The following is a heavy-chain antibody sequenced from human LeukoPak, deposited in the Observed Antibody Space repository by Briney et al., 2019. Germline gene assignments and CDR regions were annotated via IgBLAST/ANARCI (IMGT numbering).Heavy chain of an antibody. J-gene: IGHJ4*02. CDR3: ARDCGGDCYYFDY. Sequence: PSETLSLTCAVSGGSISSGGYSWSWIRPPPGKGLEWIGYIYHSGSTYYNPSLKSRVTISVDRSKNQFSLKLSSVTAADTAVYYCARDCGGDCYYFDYWGQGTLVTVSS. CDR1: GGSISSGGYS. D-gene: IGHD2-21*02. V-gene: IGHV4-30-2*01. CDR2: IYHSGST.